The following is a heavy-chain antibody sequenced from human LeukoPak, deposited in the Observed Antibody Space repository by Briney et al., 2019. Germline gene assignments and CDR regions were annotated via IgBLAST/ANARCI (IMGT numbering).Heavy chain of an antibody. V-gene: IGHV3-23*01. CDR2: ISGSGGST. CDR3: AKDAARMVRGEYYFDY. J-gene: IGHJ4*02. Sequence: GGSLSLPFEPSDSSASSTYLSGVGQPPGKGLEWVSPISGSGGSTYYADSVKGRFTISRDNSKNTLYLQMNSLRAEDTAVYYCAKDAARMVRGEYYFDYWGQGTLVTVSS. D-gene: IGHD3-10*01. CDR1: DSSASSTY.